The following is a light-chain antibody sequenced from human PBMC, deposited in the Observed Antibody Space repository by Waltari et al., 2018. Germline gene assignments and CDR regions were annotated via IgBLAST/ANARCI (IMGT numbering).Light chain of an antibody. CDR2: EVN. CDR1: SSDFGSYNL. CDR3: CSYAGSDTHVI. Sequence: QSALTQPASVSGSPGQSLTLSCTGTSSDFGSYNLVSWYQQHPGKAPKVMIYEVNKRPSGLSNRFSGSKSGNTASLTISGLQAEDEADYYCCSYAGSDTHVIFGGGTKLTVL. V-gene: IGLV2-23*02. J-gene: IGLJ2*01.